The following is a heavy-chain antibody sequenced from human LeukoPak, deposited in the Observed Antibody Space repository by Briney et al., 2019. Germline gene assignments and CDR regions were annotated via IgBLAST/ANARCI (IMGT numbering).Heavy chain of an antibody. V-gene: IGHV3-7*01. J-gene: IGHJ4*02. Sequence: PGGSLRPSCAASGFTFNYYWLTWVRQAPGKGLEWVANIQQDGSEKYYVDSVKGRFIIPRDNAKNSLYLQMNSLRAEDTAVYYCARVRKLRTRGVMDPLDYWGQGTLVTVSS. CDR1: GFTFNYYW. CDR2: IQQDGSEK. CDR3: ARVRKLRTRGVMDPLDY. D-gene: IGHD3-10*01.